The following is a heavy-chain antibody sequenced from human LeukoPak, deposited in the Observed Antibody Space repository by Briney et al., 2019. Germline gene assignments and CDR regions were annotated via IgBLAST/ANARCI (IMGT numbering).Heavy chain of an antibody. CDR2: ISSNGGTT. J-gene: IGHJ6*02. V-gene: IGHV3-64*01. CDR1: GFTFSSYG. CDR3: ARPRSDLYGMDV. Sequence: PGGSLRLSCAASGFTFSSYGMVWVRQAPGKGLEYVSGISSNGGTTYYGNSVKGRFTISRDNAKNSLYLQMNSLRVEDTAVYYCARPRSDLYGMDVWGQGTTVTVSS.